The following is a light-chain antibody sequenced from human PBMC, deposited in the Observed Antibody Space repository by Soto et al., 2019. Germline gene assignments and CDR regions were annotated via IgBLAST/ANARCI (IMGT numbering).Light chain of an antibody. J-gene: IGKJ1*01. CDR3: QQYNDWPLT. V-gene: IGKV3-15*01. CDR1: QGIRNH. Sequence: IVMTQSPATLSVSQGERVTFSCRASQGIRNHLAWYQHKPGQAPRLLISYGSAGATGIPARFSGSGSGTEFTLTISSLQSEDFALYYCQQYNDWPLTFGQGTKVDIK. CDR2: YGS.